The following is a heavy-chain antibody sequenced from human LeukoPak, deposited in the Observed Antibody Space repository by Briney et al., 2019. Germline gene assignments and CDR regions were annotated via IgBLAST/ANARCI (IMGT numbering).Heavy chain of an antibody. CDR3: AKDRRPYGMDV. Sequence: GGSLRLSCAASGLTFSSYAMSWVRQAPGKGLEWVSVISGSGGDTYYAGSVKGRFTISRDNSKTTLYLQMNSLRAEATALYSCAKDRRPYGMDVWGQGTTVTVSS. CDR1: GLTFSSYA. CDR2: ISGSGGDT. V-gene: IGHV3-23*01. J-gene: IGHJ6*02.